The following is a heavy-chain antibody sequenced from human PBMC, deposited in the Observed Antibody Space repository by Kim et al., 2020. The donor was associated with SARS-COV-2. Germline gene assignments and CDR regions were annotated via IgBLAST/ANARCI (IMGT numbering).Heavy chain of an antibody. J-gene: IGHJ4*02. V-gene: IGHV3-74*01. CDR3: ARGWFGAYYFDY. CDR1: GFTFSSYW. Sequence: GGSLRLSCAASGFTFSSYWMHWVRQAPGKGLEWVSRINSDGSSTSYADSVKGRFTISRDNAKNTLYLQMNSLRAEDTAVYYCARGWFGAYYFDYWGQGTLVTVSS. D-gene: IGHD3-10*01. CDR2: INSDGSST.